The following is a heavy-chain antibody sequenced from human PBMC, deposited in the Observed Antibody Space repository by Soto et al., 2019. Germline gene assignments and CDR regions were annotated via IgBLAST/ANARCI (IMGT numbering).Heavy chain of an antibody. Sequence: ASVKVSCKASGYTFTGYYMHWVRQAPGQGLEWMGWINPNSGGTNYAQKFQGWVTMTRDTSTSTAYMELSRLRSDDTAVYYCAREQLVHYYYYGMDVWGQGTTVTVS. CDR1: GYTFTGYY. CDR3: AREQLVHYYYYGMDV. CDR2: INPNSGGT. D-gene: IGHD6-6*01. V-gene: IGHV1-2*04. J-gene: IGHJ6*02.